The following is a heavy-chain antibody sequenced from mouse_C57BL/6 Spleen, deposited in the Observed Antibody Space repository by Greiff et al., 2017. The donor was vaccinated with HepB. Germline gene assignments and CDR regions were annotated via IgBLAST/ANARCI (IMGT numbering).Heavy chain of an antibody. CDR1: GYAFSSSW. CDR3: AREGGSSGFDY. J-gene: IGHJ2*01. Sequence: QVQLQQSGPELVKPGASVKISCKASGYAFSSSWMNWVKQRPGKGLEWIGRIYPGDGDTNYNGKFKGKATLTADKSSSTAYMQLSSLTSEDSAVYFCAREGGSSGFDYWGQGTTLTVSS. D-gene: IGHD3-2*02. CDR2: IYPGDGDT. V-gene: IGHV1-82*01.